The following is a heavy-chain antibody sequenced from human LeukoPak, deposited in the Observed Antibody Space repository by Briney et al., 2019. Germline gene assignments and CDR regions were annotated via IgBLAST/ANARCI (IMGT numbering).Heavy chain of an antibody. CDR3: ARDSGPPGAFDI. CDR2: IYYSGST. CDR1: GGSISSYY. D-gene: IGHD7-27*01. V-gene: IGHV4-59*12. J-gene: IGHJ3*02. Sequence: SETLSLTCTVSGGSISSYYWSWIRQPPGKGLELIGYIYYSGSTNYNPSLKSRVTISVDTSKNQFSLKLSSVTAADTAVYYCARDSGPPGAFDIWGQGTMVTVSS.